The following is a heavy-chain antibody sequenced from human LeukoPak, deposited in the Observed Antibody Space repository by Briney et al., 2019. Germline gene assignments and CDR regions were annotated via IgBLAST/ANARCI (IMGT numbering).Heavy chain of an antibody. D-gene: IGHD6-19*01. CDR2: IYSRGST. J-gene: IGHJ4*02. CDR1: GGSISSSNYY. V-gene: IGHV4-39*07. Sequence: SETLSLTCIVSGGSISSSNYYWGWIRQSPGKGLEWIGSIYSRGSTYYNPSLKSRVIVSSDMSKNQFSLMLNSVTAADTAVYYCARQWLVLEAVTDYWGQGTLVTVSS. CDR3: ARQWLVLEAVTDY.